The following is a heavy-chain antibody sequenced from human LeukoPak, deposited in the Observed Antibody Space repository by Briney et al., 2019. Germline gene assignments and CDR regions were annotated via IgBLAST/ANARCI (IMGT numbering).Heavy chain of an antibody. CDR3: ALGTINKDFYFGMDV. V-gene: IGHV3-11*01. CDR1: GFTFSYYY. D-gene: IGHD2-8*01. Sequence: GGSLRLSCAASGFTFSYYYMTWLRQAPGRGLEWVAYISNSGSTVFYADSVKGRFNVSRDNAKRSLYLQIESLRDDDTAVYHCALGTINKDFYFGMDVWGQGTTVTVSS. J-gene: IGHJ6*02. CDR2: ISNSGSTV.